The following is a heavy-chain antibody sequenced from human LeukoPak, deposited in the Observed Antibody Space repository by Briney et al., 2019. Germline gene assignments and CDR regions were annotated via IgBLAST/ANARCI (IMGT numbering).Heavy chain of an antibody. D-gene: IGHD6-13*01. CDR2: IIPIFGTA. Sequence: SVKVSCRASGGTFSSYAISWVRQAPGQGLEWMGRIIPIFGTANYAQKFQGRVTITTDESTSTAYMELSSLRSGDTAVYYCARDGYSSSWPLDYWGQGTLVTVSS. CDR3: ARDGYSSSWPLDY. CDR1: GGTFSSYA. J-gene: IGHJ4*02. V-gene: IGHV1-69*05.